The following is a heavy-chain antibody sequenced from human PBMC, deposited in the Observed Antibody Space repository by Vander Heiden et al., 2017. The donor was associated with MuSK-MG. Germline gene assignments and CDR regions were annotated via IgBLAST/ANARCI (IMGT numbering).Heavy chain of an antibody. CDR1: GFTFSGYA. CDR2: ISGSGGST. D-gene: IGHD4-17*01. Sequence: EEQLLESGGGLVQPGGSLRLSCAASGFTFSGYAMSWVRQAPGKGLEWASAISGSGGSTYYADSGKGRFTISRDNSKNTLYLQMNSLRAEDTAVYYCAKEGKTGTTRGYFDYWGQGTLVTVSS. V-gene: IGHV3-23*01. J-gene: IGHJ4*02. CDR3: AKEGKTGTTRGYFDY.